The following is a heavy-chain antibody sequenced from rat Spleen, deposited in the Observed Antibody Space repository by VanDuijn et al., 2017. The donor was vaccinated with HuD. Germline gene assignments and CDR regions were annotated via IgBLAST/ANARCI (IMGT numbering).Heavy chain of an antibody. D-gene: IGHD1-3*01. CDR3: ASGFFNTFDNWFAY. CDR2: ISYDGSSI. CDR1: GLSFSNYD. V-gene: IGHV5-29*01. J-gene: IGHJ3*01. Sequence: EVQLVESGGGLVQPGRSLKLSCAASGLSFSNYDMAWVRQAPAKGLEWVATISYDGSSIYYRDSVKGRFTISRDNAKSTLYLQMNSLRSEDTATYYCASGFFNTFDNWFAYWGQGSLVTVSS.